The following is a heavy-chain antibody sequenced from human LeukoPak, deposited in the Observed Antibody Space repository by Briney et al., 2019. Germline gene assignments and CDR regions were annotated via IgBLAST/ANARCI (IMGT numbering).Heavy chain of an antibody. D-gene: IGHD1-1*01. V-gene: IGHV3-30*18. CDR2: ISYDGSNK. CDR3: AKTLNWNDVLFFDY. CDR1: GFTFSSYG. Sequence: WGSLRLSCAASGFTFSSYGMHWVRQAPGKGLEWVAVISYDGSNKYYADSVKGRFTISRDNSKNTLYLQMNSLRAEDTAVYYCAKTLNWNDVLFFDYWGQGTLVTVSS. J-gene: IGHJ4*02.